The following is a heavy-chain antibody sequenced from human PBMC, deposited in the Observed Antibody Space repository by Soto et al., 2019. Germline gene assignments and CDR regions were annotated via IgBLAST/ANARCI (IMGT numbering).Heavy chain of an antibody. CDR2: IYSGGST. J-gene: IGHJ4*02. V-gene: IGHV3-53*01. CDR1: GFSVSSSH. CDR3: ARASPYSSAWSHFDS. Sequence: GGSLRLSCAASGFSVSSSHMIWVRQAPGKGLEWVSVIYSGGSTYYADSVKGRFTISRDDSKNTLYLQMNSLRAEDTAVYFCARASPYSSAWSHFDSWGQGTLVTVSS. D-gene: IGHD6-19*01.